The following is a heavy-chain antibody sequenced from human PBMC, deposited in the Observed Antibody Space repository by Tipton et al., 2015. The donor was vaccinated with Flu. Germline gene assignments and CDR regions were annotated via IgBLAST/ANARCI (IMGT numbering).Heavy chain of an antibody. CDR2: IYHSGIT. D-gene: IGHD6-13*01. J-gene: IGHJ4*02. Sequence: TLSLTCAVSDASVSSRNWWTWVRQPPGKGLEWIGEIYHSGITHYNPSLKSRVTISVDNFNNQFSLRLSSVTAADTAVYYCASHPVTSRAAAGGPDCWGQGTLVTVSS. CDR1: DASVSSRNW. CDR3: ASHPVTSRAAAGGPDC. V-gene: IGHV4-4*02.